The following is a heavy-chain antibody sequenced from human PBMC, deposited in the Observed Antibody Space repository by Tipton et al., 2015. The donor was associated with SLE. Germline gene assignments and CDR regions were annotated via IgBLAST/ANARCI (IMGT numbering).Heavy chain of an antibody. J-gene: IGHJ4*02. Sequence: SLRLSCAASGFTFKSYGMSWVRQAPGKGLEWVATIYSADRRYHADSVKSRFTISKDDSRETWSLHMTSLRADDTAIYYCARLGGIRVRFWGQGTPLTVSS. V-gene: IGHV3-23*03. CDR3: ARLGGIRVRF. CDR1: GFTFKSYG. CDR2: IYSADRR. D-gene: IGHD3-16*01.